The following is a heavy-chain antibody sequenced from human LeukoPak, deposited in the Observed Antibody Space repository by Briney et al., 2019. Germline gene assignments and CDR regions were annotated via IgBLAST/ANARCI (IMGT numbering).Heavy chain of an antibody. CDR2: IYYSGST. CDR1: GGSISSYY. V-gene: IGHV4-59*08. J-gene: IGHJ4*02. D-gene: IGHD3-10*01. Sequence: SETLSLTCAVSGGSISSYYWSWIRQPPGKGLEWIGYIYYSGSTNYNPSLKSRVTISVDTSKNQFSLKLSSVTAADTAVYYCARHSKGFRITMVRGVTHVGFDYWGQGTLVTVSS. CDR3: ARHSKGFRITMVRGVTHVGFDY.